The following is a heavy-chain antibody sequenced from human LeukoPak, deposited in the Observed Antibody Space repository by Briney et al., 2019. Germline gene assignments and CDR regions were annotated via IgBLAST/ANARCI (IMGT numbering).Heavy chain of an antibody. J-gene: IGHJ4*02. V-gene: IGHV4-4*07. CDR3: ARGEAYYYDSSGYFDY. Sequence: SETLSLTCTVSGGSISSYYWSWIRQPAGKGLEWIVRIYTSGRTNYNPSLKSRVTMSVDTSKNQFSLKLSSVTAADTAVYYCARGEAYYYDSSGYFDYWGQGTLVTVSS. CDR2: IYTSGRT. D-gene: IGHD3-22*01. CDR1: GGSISSYY.